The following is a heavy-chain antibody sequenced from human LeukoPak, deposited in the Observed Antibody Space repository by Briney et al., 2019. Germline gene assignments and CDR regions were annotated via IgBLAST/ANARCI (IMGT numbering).Heavy chain of an antibody. Sequence: GASVKVSCKASGYTFSSYGISWVRQAPGQGLEWMGWISVYNGHTNYAQKFQGRVTMTTDTSTSTAYMELRSLRSDDTAVYYCARVGVVINGNWFDPWGQGTLVTVSS. V-gene: IGHV1-18*01. CDR1: GYTFSSYG. CDR2: ISVYNGHT. J-gene: IGHJ5*02. D-gene: IGHD3-3*01. CDR3: ARVGVVINGNWFDP.